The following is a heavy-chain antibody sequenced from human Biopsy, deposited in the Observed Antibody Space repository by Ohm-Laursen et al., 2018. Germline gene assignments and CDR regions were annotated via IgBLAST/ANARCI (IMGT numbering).Heavy chain of an antibody. CDR1: GFTFSSYG. D-gene: IGHD4-17*01. J-gene: IGHJ6*02. CDR3: AKSYGDYWGDYYYGLDV. Sequence: SLRLSCSASGFTFSSYGMHWVRQAPGKGLEWVATMSYDGTQKYYGDSVKGRFTISRDNSKNTLHLQMNSLRAEDTAIYYCAKSYGDYWGDYYYGLDVWGQGATVTVSS. CDR2: MSYDGTQK. V-gene: IGHV3-30*18.